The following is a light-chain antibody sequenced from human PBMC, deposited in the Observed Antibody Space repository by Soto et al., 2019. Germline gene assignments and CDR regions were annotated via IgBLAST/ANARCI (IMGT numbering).Light chain of an antibody. CDR1: QSVSSSY. CDR3: QHYNYWPPKT. Sequence: PGERVTLSCRASQSVSSSYLTWYQQKPGQAPRLLIYGASTRATSIPARFSGSGSGTDFTLTISSLQPEDFAVYYCQHYNYWPPKTFGQGTKVDIK. J-gene: IGKJ1*01. V-gene: IGKV3D-7*01. CDR2: GAS.